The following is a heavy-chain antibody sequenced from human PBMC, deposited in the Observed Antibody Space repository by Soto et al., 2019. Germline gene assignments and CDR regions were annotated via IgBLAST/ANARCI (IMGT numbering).Heavy chain of an antibody. J-gene: IGHJ4*02. CDR3: SRGMTTVTTFDY. CDR2: IYHSGST. D-gene: IGHD4-4*01. Sequence: QLQLQEYGSGLVKPSQTLSLTCAVSGGSISSGGYSCSWIRQPPGKGLEWIGYIYHSGSTYYNPSLRSRVTISAARSTNQFSLTLRSVTAADTAVYYWSRGMTTVTTFDYWGQGTLVTVSS. V-gene: IGHV4-30-2*01. CDR1: GGSISSGGYS.